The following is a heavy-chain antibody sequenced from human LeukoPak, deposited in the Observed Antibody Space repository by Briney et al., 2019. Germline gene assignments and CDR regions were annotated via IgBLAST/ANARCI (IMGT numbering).Heavy chain of an antibody. CDR1: GGSISSSNW. V-gene: IGHV4-4*02. J-gene: IGHJ4*02. CDR2: INHSGTT. CDR3: ARGLNGYSGTYYGFDY. D-gene: IGHD1-26*01. Sequence: TSGTLSFTCAVSGGSISSSNWWSWVRQPPGKGLEWIGEINHSGTTNYNPSLKSRVTISVDTSKNQFSLKLNSVTAADTAVFYCARGLNGYSGTYYGFDYWGQATLVTVSS.